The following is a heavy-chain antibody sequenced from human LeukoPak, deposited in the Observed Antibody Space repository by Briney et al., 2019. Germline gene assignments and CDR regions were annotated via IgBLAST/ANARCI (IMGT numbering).Heavy chain of an antibody. V-gene: IGHV4-39*07. CDR1: GGSISSDSYH. D-gene: IGHD1-26*01. CDR3: ARGAVGATEYFQH. Sequence: SETLSLTCTVSGGSISSDSYHWGWIRQSPGKGLEWIGSIYYSGSTYYNPSLMSRVTISVDTSKNQFSLKLSSVTAADTAVYYCARGAVGATEYFQHWGQGTLVTVSS. CDR2: IYYSGST. J-gene: IGHJ1*01.